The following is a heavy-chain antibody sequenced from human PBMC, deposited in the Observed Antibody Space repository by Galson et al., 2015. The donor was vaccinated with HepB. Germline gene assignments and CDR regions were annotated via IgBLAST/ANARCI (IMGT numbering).Heavy chain of an antibody. D-gene: IGHD1-26*01. V-gene: IGHV3-30*04. CDR3: ARDLYIRAGGGGGSFLGY. Sequence: SLRLSCAASGFTFSSYAMHWVRQAPGKGLEWVAVISYDGSNKYYADSVKGRFPISRDNSKNTLYLQMNSLRAEDTAVYYCARDLYIRAGGGGGSFLGYWGQGTLVTVSP. CDR2: ISYDGSNK. J-gene: IGHJ4*02. CDR1: GFTFSSYA.